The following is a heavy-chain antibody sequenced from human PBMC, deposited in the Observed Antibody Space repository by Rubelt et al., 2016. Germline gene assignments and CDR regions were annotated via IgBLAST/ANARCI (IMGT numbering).Heavy chain of an antibody. D-gene: IGHD5-18*01. V-gene: IGHV4-59*01. CDR1: GGSITNYY. J-gene: IGHJ5*02. CDR2: IYFSGGT. Sequence: QVQLQESGPGLVKASETLSLTCSISGGSITNYYWSWIRQPPGRGLEWIGYIYFSGGTSYNPSLKSRVTISEDASKNQVSLGWSSVTAADTAVYYCARGTKSTYSYGSPRFDPWGQGTLVTVSS. CDR3: ARGTKSTYSYGSPRFDP.